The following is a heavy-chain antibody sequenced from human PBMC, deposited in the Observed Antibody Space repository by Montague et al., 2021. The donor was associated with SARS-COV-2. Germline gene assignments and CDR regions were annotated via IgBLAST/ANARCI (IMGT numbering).Heavy chain of an antibody. Sequence: SETLSLTCTASGGSIRTSSYYWGWIRRPPGKGLDWIGSIYYSGSTYYNPSLKSRVTISVDTSKNQFSLKLNSVTAADTAVYYCAMRGGALDAFDIWGQGTMVIVSS. CDR2: IYYSGST. CDR3: AMRGGALDAFDI. J-gene: IGHJ3*02. V-gene: IGHV4-39*01. D-gene: IGHD4-17*01. CDR1: GGSIRTSSYY.